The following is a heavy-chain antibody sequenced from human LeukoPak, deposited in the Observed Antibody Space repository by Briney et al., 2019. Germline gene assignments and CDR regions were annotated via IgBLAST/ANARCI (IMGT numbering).Heavy chain of an antibody. CDR3: ARGKYDFWSGYYNLHYYYYMDV. V-gene: IGHV1-2*02. CDR1: GYTFTGYY. D-gene: IGHD3-3*01. Sequence: ASVKVSCKASGYTFTGYYMHWVRQAPGQGLEWMGWINPNSGGTNYAQKFQGRVTMTRYTSISTAYMELSRLRSDDTAVYYCARGKYDFWSGYYNLHYYYYMDVWGKGTTVTVSS. CDR2: INPNSGGT. J-gene: IGHJ6*03.